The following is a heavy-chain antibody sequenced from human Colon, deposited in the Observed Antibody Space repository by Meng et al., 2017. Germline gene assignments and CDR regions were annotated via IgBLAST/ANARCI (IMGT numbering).Heavy chain of an antibody. CDR2: IYSGGST. Sequence: GESLKISCAASGFTVSSNYMSWVRQAPGKGLEWVSVIYSGGSTYYADSVKGRFTISRDNSKNTLYFQMNSLRAEDTAVYYCARAMTYGDYPLDYWGQGTLVTVSS. J-gene: IGHJ4*02. CDR1: GFTVSSNY. V-gene: IGHV3-53*01. CDR3: ARAMTYGDYPLDY. D-gene: IGHD4-17*01.